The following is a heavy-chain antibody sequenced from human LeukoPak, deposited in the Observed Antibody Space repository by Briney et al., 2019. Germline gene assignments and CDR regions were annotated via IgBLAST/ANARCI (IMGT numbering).Heavy chain of an antibody. V-gene: IGHV3-74*01. CDR2: INSDGSST. CDR3: ARGLRYFDY. D-gene: IGHD4-17*01. Sequence: GGPLRLSCAASGFTFSSYWMHWVRQAPGDGLVWVSRINSDGSSTSYADSVKGRFTISRDNAKNTLYLQMNSLRAEDAAVYYCARGLRYFDYWGQGTLVTVSS. J-gene: IGHJ4*02. CDR1: GFTFSSYW.